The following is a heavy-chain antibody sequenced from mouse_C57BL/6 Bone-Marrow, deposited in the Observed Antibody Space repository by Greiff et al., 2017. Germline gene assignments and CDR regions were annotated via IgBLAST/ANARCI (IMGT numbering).Heavy chain of an antibody. Sequence: EVMLVESVAELVRPGASVKLSCTASGFNIKNTYMHWVKQRPEQGLEWIGRIDPANGNTKYAPKFQGKATITADTSSNTAYLQLSSLTSEDTAIYYCARSSLITTVVANAMDYWGQGTSVTVSS. CDR3: ARSSLITTVVANAMDY. CDR1: GFNIKNTY. CDR2: IDPANGNT. J-gene: IGHJ4*01. V-gene: IGHV14-3*01. D-gene: IGHD1-1*01.